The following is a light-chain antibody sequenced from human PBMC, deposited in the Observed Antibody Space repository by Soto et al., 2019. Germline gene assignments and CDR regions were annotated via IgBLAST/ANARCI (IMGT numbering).Light chain of an antibody. CDR3: SSYTSSRTLV. CDR2: DVS. V-gene: IGLV2-14*01. CDR1: SSDVGGYNY. J-gene: IGLJ1*01. Sequence: QSALTQPASVSGSLGQSITISCTGTSSDVGGYNYVSWCQQHPGKAPKLLIYDVSNRPSGVANRFSGSKSGNTASLIISGLQAEDEADYYCSSYTSSRTLVFGTGTKVTVL.